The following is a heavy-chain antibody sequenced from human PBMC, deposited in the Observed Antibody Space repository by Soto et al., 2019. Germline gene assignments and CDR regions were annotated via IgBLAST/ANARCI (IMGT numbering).Heavy chain of an antibody. Sequence: EVQLLESGGGLVQPGGSLRLSCAASGFTFSSYAMSRVRQAPGKGLEWVSAISGSGRSTYYADSVKGRFTISRDNSKNTLYLQMNSLRAEDTAVYYCAKEQKDSSTWSELNYWGQGTLVTVSS. CDR3: AKEQKDSSTWSELNY. CDR2: ISGSGRST. D-gene: IGHD6-13*01. V-gene: IGHV3-23*01. CDR1: GFTFSSYA. J-gene: IGHJ4*02.